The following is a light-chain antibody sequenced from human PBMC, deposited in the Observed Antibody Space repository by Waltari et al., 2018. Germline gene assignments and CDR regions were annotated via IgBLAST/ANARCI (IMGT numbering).Light chain of an antibody. V-gene: IGLV3-19*01. CDR1: SLTTYY. Sequence: SSELTQDPGVSVALGQTARITCQGDSLTTYYPSWYQQKPGQAPLLLLYGDNKRPSWIPDRFSGSTSGNTASLTITGAQAEDEADYYCNSRDTTDNHLLFGGGTKLTVL. CDR3: NSRDTTDNHLL. J-gene: IGLJ3*02. CDR2: GDN.